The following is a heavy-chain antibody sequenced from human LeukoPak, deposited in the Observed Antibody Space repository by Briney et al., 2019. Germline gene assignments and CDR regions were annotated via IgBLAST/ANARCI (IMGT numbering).Heavy chain of an antibody. V-gene: IGHV4-59*08. CDR3: ARHSKYYYDSSGSYVGYFQH. J-gene: IGHJ1*01. Sequence: PSETLSLTCTVSGGSISVYYWSWLRQPPGKGLEWIGYIYYSGSTNYNPSLKSRVTISVDTSKNQFSLKLSSVTAADTAVYYCARHSKYYYDSSGSYVGYFQHWGQGTLVTVSS. D-gene: IGHD3-22*01. CDR2: IYYSGST. CDR1: GGSISVYY.